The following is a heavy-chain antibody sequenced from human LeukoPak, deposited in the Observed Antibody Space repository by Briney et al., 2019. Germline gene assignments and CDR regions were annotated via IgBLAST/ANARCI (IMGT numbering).Heavy chain of an antibody. CDR3: ARTGYSSSLYFY. D-gene: IGHD6-13*01. V-gene: IGHV4-30-4*01. CDR1: GGSISSGDYY. CDR2: IYYSGST. Sequence: SQTLSLTCTVPGGSISSGDYYWSWIRQPPGKGLEWIGYIYYSGSTYYNPSLKSRVTISVDTSKNQFSLKLSSVTAADTAVYYCARTGYSSSLYFYWGQGTLVTVSS. J-gene: IGHJ4*02.